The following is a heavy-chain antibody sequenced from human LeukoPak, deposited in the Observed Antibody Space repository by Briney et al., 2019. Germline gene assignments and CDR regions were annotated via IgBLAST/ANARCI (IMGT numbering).Heavy chain of an antibody. Sequence: GGSLRLSCAASGFTFSRHWMSWVRQAPGKGLERVAHMNQDGSAIYSVASVNGRFTISRDNDKKSLYLQMNGLTVADTAVYYCARTVPGYPDDYFDYWGQGTLVTVSS. CDR3: ARTVPGYPDDYFDY. D-gene: IGHD6-19*01. V-gene: IGHV3-7*01. J-gene: IGHJ4*02. CDR2: MNQDGSAI. CDR1: GFTFSRHW.